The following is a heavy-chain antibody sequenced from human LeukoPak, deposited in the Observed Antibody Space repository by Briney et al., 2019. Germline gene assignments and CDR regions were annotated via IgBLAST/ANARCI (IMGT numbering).Heavy chain of an antibody. Sequence: PGGSLRLSCAASGFTVSSNYMSWVRQAPGKGLGWVSVIYSGGRTYYADSVKGRFTISRDNSKNTVYLQMNSLRAEDTAVYYCARLAVAGTEFDYWGPGTLVTVSS. CDR3: ARLAVAGTEFDY. CDR2: IYSGGRT. J-gene: IGHJ4*02. CDR1: GFTVSSNY. V-gene: IGHV3-66*01. D-gene: IGHD6-19*01.